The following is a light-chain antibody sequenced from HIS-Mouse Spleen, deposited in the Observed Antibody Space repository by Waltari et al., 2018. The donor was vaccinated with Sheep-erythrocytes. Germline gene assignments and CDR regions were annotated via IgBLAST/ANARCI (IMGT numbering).Light chain of an antibody. CDR2: DVS. CDR3: SSYAGSNNWV. J-gene: IGLJ3*02. Sequence: QSALTQPRSVSGSPGQSVTISCTGTSSDVGGYNYVSWNQQHPGKAPKLMIYDVSKRPSGVPDRFSGSKSGNTASLTVSGLQAEDEADYYCSSYAGSNNWVFGGGTKLTVL. CDR1: SSDVGGYNY. V-gene: IGLV2-11*01.